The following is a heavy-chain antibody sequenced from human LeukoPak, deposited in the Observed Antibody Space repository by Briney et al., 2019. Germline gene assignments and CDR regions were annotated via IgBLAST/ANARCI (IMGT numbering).Heavy chain of an antibody. J-gene: IGHJ4*02. CDR2: IYSGGST. CDR1: GFTVSSNY. Sequence: GGSLRLSCSASGFTVSSNYMTWVRQAPGKGLEWVSIIYSGGSTYYADSVKGRFTISRDNSKNTLYLQMNSLRAEDTAVYYCAVGDFDYWGQGTLVTVSS. D-gene: IGHD3-10*01. V-gene: IGHV3-53*01. CDR3: AVGDFDY.